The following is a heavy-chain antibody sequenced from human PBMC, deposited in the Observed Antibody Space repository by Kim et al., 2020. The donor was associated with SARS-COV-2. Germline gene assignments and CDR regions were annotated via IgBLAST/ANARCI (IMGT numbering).Heavy chain of an antibody. D-gene: IGHD4-17*01. Sequence: GGSLRLSCAASGFTVSSNFMSWVRQAPGKGLEWVSVIYSGGTERSAESVKGRFTISRDSSKNTLYLQMNRLRVEDTGIYYCAREEGDSGANSGYFDYWGQGILVTVSS. CDR2: IYSGGTE. CDR3: AREEGDSGANSGYFDY. CDR1: GFTVSSNF. V-gene: IGHV3-66*01. J-gene: IGHJ4*02.